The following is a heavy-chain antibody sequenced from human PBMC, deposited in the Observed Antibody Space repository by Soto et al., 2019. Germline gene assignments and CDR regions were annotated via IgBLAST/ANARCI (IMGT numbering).Heavy chain of an antibody. CDR2: VFYTGRA. Sequence: SETLSLTCTVSGGSLGSYYWSWIRQPPGKGLEWIGYVFYTGRANYNASLKSRVSMSLDTSNYQFSLKLSSVTAADTAVYYCARDGDGRTNKNHYYYNGMDVWGPGTTVTVSS. J-gene: IGHJ6*02. CDR3: ARDGDGRTNKNHYYYNGMDV. CDR1: GGSLGSYY. V-gene: IGHV4-59*01. D-gene: IGHD2-21*02.